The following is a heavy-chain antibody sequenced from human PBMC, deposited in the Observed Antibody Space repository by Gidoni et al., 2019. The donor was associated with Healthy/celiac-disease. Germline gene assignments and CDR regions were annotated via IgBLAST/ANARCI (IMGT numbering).Heavy chain of an antibody. CDR3: AREVYYYGSGSLRWFDP. V-gene: IGHV4-31*03. CDR1: GGSISSGGYY. Sequence: QVQLQESGPGLVKPSQTLSLTCTVSGGSISSGGYYWSWIRQHPGKGLEWIGYIYYSGSTYYNPSLKSRVPISVDTSKNQFSLKLSSVTAADTAVYYCAREVYYYGSGSLRWFDPWGQGTLVTVSS. D-gene: IGHD3-10*01. J-gene: IGHJ5*02. CDR2: IYYSGST.